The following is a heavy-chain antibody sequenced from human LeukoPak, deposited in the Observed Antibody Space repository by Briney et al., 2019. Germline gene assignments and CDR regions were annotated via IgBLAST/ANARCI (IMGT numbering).Heavy chain of an antibody. V-gene: IGHV3-64D*06. J-gene: IGHJ4*02. D-gene: IGHD6-19*01. CDR3: YVSGWTEDIDN. CDR1: GITFSSHA. Sequence: GGSLRLSCSASGITFSSHAMHWVRQAPGKGLEYVSAISDNGGMTFYADSVKGRFTISRDNSKNTLYLQMSSLRGEDTAVYCCYVSGWTEDIDNWGQGTLVTVSS. CDR2: ISDNGGMT.